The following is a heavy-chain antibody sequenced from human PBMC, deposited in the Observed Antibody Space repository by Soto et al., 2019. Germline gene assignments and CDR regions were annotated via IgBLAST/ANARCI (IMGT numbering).Heavy chain of an antibody. D-gene: IGHD1-26*01. CDR1: GGTFSSYT. V-gene: IGHV1-69*02. Sequence: QVELVQSGAEVKKPGSSVKVSCQASGGTFSSYTISWVRQAPGQGLQWMGRIIPILGIANHAQKFQGRVRITVENSTSTADMEPDILRAEDTAVYYCARVDGGIEGGEAFEIWGQGTMVTVSS. CDR2: IIPILGIA. J-gene: IGHJ3*02. CDR3: ARVDGGIEGGEAFEI.